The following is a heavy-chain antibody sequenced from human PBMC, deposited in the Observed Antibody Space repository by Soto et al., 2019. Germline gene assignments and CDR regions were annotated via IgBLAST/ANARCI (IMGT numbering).Heavy chain of an antibody. D-gene: IGHD3-9*01. V-gene: IGHV1-18*01. Sequence: QVQLVQSGAEVKKPGASVKVSCKASGYTFTSYGISWVRQAPGQGLEWMGWISAYNGNTNYAQKPLGRVSMTTDTSTSTAYMELWSLRSDDTSVYYCARGGAVRYLVGAYYYCYMVVWGKGTTVTVSS. J-gene: IGHJ6*03. CDR2: ISAYNGNT. CDR3: ARGGAVRYLVGAYYYCYMVV. CDR1: GYTFTSYG.